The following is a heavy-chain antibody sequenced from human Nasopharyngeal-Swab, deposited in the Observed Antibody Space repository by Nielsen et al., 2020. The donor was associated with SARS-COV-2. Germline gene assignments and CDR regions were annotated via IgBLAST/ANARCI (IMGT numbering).Heavy chain of an antibody. CDR1: GFTFRGYG. CDR2: IWYDGSNK. J-gene: IGHJ2*01. Sequence: GESLKISCATSGFTFRGYGLHWVRQAPGKGLEWVALIWYDGSNKLDADSVKGRFTISRDQSKNSLYLLMNSLTAEDTAVYYCARDRLLGPTPSNWYFDLWGRGTLVTVSS. D-gene: IGHD1-26*01. V-gene: IGHV3-33*08. CDR3: ARDRLLGPTPSNWYFDL.